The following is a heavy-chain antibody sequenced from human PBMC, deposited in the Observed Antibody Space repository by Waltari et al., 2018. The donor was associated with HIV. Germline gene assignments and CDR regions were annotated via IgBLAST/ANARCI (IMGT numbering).Heavy chain of an antibody. CDR1: GFTFSTSG. V-gene: IGHV3-33*01. Sequence: QVDLVESGGGVVQPGTSLSLSCVMSGFTFSTSGMHWVRQAPGTGLEWVAVIWDDGSNQFYAGSGKGRFTSSRDNTRSTLFLHMNRLRVEDTALYYCARGDSAMLGYFDSWGPGTLVTVSS. CDR2: IWDDGSNQ. D-gene: IGHD3-10*02. CDR3: ARGDSAMLGYFDS. J-gene: IGHJ4*02.